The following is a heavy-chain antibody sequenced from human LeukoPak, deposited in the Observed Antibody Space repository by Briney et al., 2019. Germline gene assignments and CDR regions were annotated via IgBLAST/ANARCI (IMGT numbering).Heavy chain of an antibody. Sequence: PGGSLRLSCAVSGLTFSSYNMNWVRQAPGKGLEWVSYISNSGSMIYYADSVKGRFTLSRDNAKNSLYLQMSSLRDEDTAVYYCARGPISGWSADYWGQGTLVTVSS. CDR2: ISNSGSMI. D-gene: IGHD6-19*01. V-gene: IGHV3-48*02. CDR1: GLTFSSYN. CDR3: ARGPISGWSADY. J-gene: IGHJ4*02.